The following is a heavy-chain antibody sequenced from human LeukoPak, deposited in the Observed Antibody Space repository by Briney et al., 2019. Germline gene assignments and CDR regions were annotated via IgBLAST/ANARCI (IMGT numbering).Heavy chain of an antibody. CDR2: SNSDGSST. CDR1: GNYC. CDR3: ARGRYYFDY. Sequence: GGSLRLSCAASGNYCMHWVRQAPGKGLVWVSRSNSDGSSTTYADSVKGRFTISRDNAKNTLFLQMNSLRAEDTAVYYCARGRYYFDYWGQGTLVTVSS. J-gene: IGHJ4*02. V-gene: IGHV3-74*01.